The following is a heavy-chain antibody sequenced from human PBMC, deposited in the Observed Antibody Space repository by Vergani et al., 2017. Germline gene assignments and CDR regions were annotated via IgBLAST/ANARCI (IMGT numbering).Heavy chain of an antibody. CDR2: INPNSGGT. Sequence: QVQLVQSGAEVKKPGASVKVSCKASGYTFTGYYMHWVRQAPGQGLEWMGWINPNSGGTNYAQKFQGRVTMTRDTSISTAYMELSRLRSDDTAVYYCARVPRIAAAGRYYYYYMDVWGKGTTVTVSS. CDR1: GYTFTGYY. CDR3: ARVPRIAAAGRYYYYYMDV. D-gene: IGHD6-13*01. J-gene: IGHJ6*03. V-gene: IGHV1-2*02.